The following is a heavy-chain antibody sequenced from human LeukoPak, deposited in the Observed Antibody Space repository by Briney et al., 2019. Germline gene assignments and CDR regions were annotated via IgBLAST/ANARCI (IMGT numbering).Heavy chain of an antibody. J-gene: IGHJ4*02. Sequence: SVKVSCKASGGTFSSYAISWVRQAPGQGLEWMGGIIPIFGTANYAQKFQGRVTITADESTSTAYMELSSLRSEDTAVHYCARDLGPQEPYDYWGQGTLVTVSS. D-gene: IGHD1-26*01. CDR1: GGTFSSYA. V-gene: IGHV1-69*13. CDR2: IIPIFGTA. CDR3: ARDLGPQEPYDY.